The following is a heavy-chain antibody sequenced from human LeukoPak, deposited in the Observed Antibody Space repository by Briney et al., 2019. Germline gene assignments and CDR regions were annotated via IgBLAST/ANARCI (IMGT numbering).Heavy chain of an antibody. CDR2: IYSGGST. V-gene: IGHV3-66*01. J-gene: IGHJ4*02. CDR1: EFSVGSNY. Sequence: PGGSLRLSCAASEFSVGSNYMTWVRQAPGKGLEWVSLIYSGGSTYYADSVKGRFTISRDNSKNTLYLQMNSLRAEDTAVYYCARARGQQQLVRSSFDYWGQGTLVTVSS. D-gene: IGHD6-13*01. CDR3: ARARGQQQLVRSSFDY.